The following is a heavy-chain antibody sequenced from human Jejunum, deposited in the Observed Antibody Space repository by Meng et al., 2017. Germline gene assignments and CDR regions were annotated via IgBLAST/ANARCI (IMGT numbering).Heavy chain of an antibody. V-gene: IGHV4-59*01. J-gene: IGHJ5*02. CDR3: ARSSVTNTWHAGDEIGDLEGWNWFDP. CDR1: GGSISSYY. D-gene: IGHD4-17*01. CDR2: IYHTGNT. Sequence: SETLSLTCTVSGGSISSYYWSWIRQPPGKALEWIGYIYHTGNTKYNPSLKSRVTMSVDTSKSQFSLQLRSVTAADTAFYFCARSSVTNTWHAGDEIGDLEGWNWFDPWGQGTLVTVSS.